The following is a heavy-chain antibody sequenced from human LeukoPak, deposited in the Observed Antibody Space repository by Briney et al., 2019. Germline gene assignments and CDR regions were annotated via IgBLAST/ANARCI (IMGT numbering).Heavy chain of an antibody. Sequence: PSETLSLTCTVSGGSISSGSYYWSWIRQPAGKGLEWIGRIYTSGSTNYNPSLKSRVTISVDTSKNQFSLKLSSVTAADTAVYYCARDSSSWYEVAFDIWGQGTMVTVSS. CDR2: IYTSGST. CDR1: GGSISSGSYY. CDR3: ARDSSSWYEVAFDI. J-gene: IGHJ3*02. V-gene: IGHV4-61*02. D-gene: IGHD6-13*01.